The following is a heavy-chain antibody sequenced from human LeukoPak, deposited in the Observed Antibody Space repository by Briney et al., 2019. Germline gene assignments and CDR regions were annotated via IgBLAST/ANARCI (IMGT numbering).Heavy chain of an antibody. Sequence: PGGSLRLSCAASGFTFSSYSMNWVRQAPGKGLEWVSSISSSSSYIYYADSVKGRFTISRDNAKNSLYLQMNSLRAEDTAVYYCARDPAAADSQGGWFDPWGQGTLVTVSS. J-gene: IGHJ5*02. CDR3: ARDPAAADSQGGWFDP. CDR2: ISSSSSYI. V-gene: IGHV3-21*01. D-gene: IGHD6-13*01. CDR1: GFTFSSYS.